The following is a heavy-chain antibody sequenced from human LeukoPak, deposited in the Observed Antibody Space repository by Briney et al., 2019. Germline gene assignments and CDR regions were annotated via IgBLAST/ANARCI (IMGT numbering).Heavy chain of an antibody. CDR3: ARGLGVGWRLYNWFDP. Sequence: SETLSLTCTVSGGSISSYYWSWIRQPPGKGLEWIGYIYYSGSTNYNPSLKSRVTISVDTSKNQFSLKLSSVTAADTAVYYCARGLGVGWRLYNWFDPWGQGTLVTVSS. V-gene: IGHV4-59*12. CDR1: GGSISSYY. CDR2: IYYSGST. J-gene: IGHJ5*02. D-gene: IGHD1-26*01.